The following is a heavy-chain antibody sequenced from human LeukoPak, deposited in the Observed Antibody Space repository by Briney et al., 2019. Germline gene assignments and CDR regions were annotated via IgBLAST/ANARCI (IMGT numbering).Heavy chain of an antibody. V-gene: IGHV3-11*04. Sequence: GGSLRLSCAASGFTFSDYYMSWIRQAPGKGLEWVSYISHSGTTIYYADSVEGRFTISRDNAKNSLYLQMNSLRAEDTAVYYCAREQLDLDDSGSYYRGTYSDHWGQGTLVIVSS. CDR1: GFTFSDYY. CDR2: ISHSGTTI. D-gene: IGHD3-10*01. CDR3: AREQLDLDDSGSYYRGTYSDH. J-gene: IGHJ4*02.